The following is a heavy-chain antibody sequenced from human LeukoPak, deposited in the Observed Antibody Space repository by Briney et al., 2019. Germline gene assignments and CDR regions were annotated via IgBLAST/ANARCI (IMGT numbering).Heavy chain of an antibody. CDR1: GYTFTGYY. J-gene: IGHJ4*02. V-gene: IGHV1-2*02. D-gene: IGHD3-22*01. CDR2: INPNSGGT. Sequence: ASVTVSCKASGYTFTGYYMHWVRQAPGQGLEWMGWINPNSGGTNYAQKFQGRVTMTRDTSISTAYMELSRLRSDDTAVYYCARGYYYDSSGYYWPRFDYWGQGTLVTVSS. CDR3: ARGYYYDSSGYYWPRFDY.